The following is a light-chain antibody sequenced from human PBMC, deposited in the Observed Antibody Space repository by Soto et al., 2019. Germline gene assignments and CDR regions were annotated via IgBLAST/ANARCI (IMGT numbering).Light chain of an antibody. CDR3: QQLYSHPLT. CDR1: QGITSY. Sequence: IQLTQSPSSLSASAGDRVTITCRASQGITSYLAWYQQRPGKAPGLLIYSASTLQSGVPSRSSGSGYGTDFSLTISNLQPEDFATYYCQQLYSHPLTFGGGTKVDIK. J-gene: IGKJ4*01. V-gene: IGKV1-9*01. CDR2: SAS.